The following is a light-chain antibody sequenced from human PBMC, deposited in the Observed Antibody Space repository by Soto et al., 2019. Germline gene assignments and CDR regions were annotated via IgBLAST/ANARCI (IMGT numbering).Light chain of an antibody. CDR3: QQYNNWPPLLT. CDR1: QNINSD. CDR2: GAS. V-gene: IGKV3-15*01. J-gene: IGKJ4*01. Sequence: EIVLTQSPGTLSLSPGERATLSCRASQNINSDYLAWYQQKPGQAPRLLIYGASTRATGIPARFSGSGSGTEFTLTISSLQSEDFAVYYCQQYNNWPPLLTFGGGTKVDIK.